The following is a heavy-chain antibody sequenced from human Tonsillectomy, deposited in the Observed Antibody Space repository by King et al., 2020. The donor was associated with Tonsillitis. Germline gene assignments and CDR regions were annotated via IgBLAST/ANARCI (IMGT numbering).Heavy chain of an antibody. Sequence: QLQESGPGLVKPSETLSLTCTVSGVSISSNYWSWIRQPPGKGLEWIGYISYSGSTNYTPSLNSRVTISVDTSKNQFSLKLSSVTAADTAVYYCARRSGTGKNDAFDIWGQGTLVSVSS. CDR3: ARRSGTGKNDAFDI. V-gene: IGHV4-59*01. CDR2: ISYSGST. D-gene: IGHD3-3*01. CDR1: GVSISSNY. J-gene: IGHJ3*02.